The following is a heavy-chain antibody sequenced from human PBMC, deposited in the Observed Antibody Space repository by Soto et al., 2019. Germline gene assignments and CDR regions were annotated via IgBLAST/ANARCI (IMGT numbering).Heavy chain of an antibody. V-gene: IGHV1-69*01. D-gene: IGHD3-16*01. CDR1: GGTFSSYS. CDR3: ARQFQSWPGGCCFDL. CDR2: IIPIFGTA. Sequence: QVQLVQSGAEVKKPGSSMKVSCKASGGTFSSYSINWVRQAPGQGLEWMGGIIPIFGTANYAQKFQGRVTLTADESTTTAHMELSSLRDEDTAVYYCARQFQSWPGGCCFDLWGRGTLVTVSS. J-gene: IGHJ2*01.